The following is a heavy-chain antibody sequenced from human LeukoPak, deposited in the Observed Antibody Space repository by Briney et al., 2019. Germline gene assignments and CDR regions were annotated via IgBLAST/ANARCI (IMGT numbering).Heavy chain of an antibody. D-gene: IGHD5-12*01. CDR1: GGSISSYY. V-gene: IGHV4-59*01. CDR3: ARGGGSEVCDY. CDR2: IYYSGST. J-gene: IGHJ4*02. Sequence: SETLSLTCTVSGGSISSYYWSWIRQPPGKGLEWIGYIYYSGSTNYNPSLKSRVTISVDTSKNQFSLKLSSVTAADTAVYYCARGGGSEVCDYWGQGTLVTVSS.